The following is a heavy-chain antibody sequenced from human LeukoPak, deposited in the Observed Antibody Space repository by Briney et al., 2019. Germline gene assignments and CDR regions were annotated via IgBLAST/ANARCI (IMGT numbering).Heavy chain of an antibody. CDR2: ISAYNGNT. D-gene: IGHD5-24*01. J-gene: IGHJ4*02. V-gene: IGHV1-18*01. CDR1: GGTFSSYA. Sequence: ASVKVSCKASGGTFSSYAISWVRQAPGQGLEWMGWISAYNGNTNYAQKLQGRVTMTTDTSTSTAYMELRSLRSDDTAVYYCARDEDGYNPFDYWGQGTLVTVSS. CDR3: ARDEDGYNPFDY.